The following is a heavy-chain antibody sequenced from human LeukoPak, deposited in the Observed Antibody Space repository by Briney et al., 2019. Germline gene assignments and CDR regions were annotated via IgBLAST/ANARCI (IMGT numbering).Heavy chain of an antibody. CDR2: TSTYNDGK. CDR1: GYTFTYYA. J-gene: IGHJ4*02. CDR3: GAGHPRVDY. V-gene: IGHV1-18*01. Sequence: ASVKVSCKASGYTFTYYAITWVRQAPGQGLEWMGWTSTYNDGKNYAQSLQGRITMTTDTSTNTAYMELSSLKSDDTAVYYCGAGHPRVDYWGQGTLVTVSS.